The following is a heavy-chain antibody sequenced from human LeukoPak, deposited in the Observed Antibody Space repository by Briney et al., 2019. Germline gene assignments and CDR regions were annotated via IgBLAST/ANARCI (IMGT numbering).Heavy chain of an antibody. CDR2: INPSGGST. Sequence: ASVKVSCKASGYTFTSYYMHWVRQAPGQGLEWMGIINPSGGSTSYAQKFQGRVTMTRDTSTSTVYMELSSLRSEDTAVYYCARDHSGPDCSSTSCPNPPPGYYYYYGMDVWGQGTTVTVSS. J-gene: IGHJ6*02. CDR3: ARDHSGPDCSSTSCPNPPPGYYYYYGMDV. V-gene: IGHV1-46*01. D-gene: IGHD2-2*01. CDR1: GYTFTSYY.